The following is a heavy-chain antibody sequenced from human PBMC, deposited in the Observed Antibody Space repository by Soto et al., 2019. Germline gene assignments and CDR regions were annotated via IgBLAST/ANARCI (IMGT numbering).Heavy chain of an antibody. D-gene: IGHD1-26*01. CDR2: INDSGST. J-gene: IGHJ4*02. CDR1: CSSISNFF. Sequence: SLTCTVSCSSISNFFWNWIRQPPGKGLEWIGYINDSGSTKYNPSLTSRVAISIDTSKSQFSLKLTSVTAADTAVYFCARGNSWELFHRGTGILVTVSS. V-gene: IGHV4-59*01. CDR3: ARGNSWELFH.